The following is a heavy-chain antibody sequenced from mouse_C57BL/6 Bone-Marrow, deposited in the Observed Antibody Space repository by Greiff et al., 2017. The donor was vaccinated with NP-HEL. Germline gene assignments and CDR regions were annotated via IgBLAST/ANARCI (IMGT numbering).Heavy chain of an antibody. CDR3: ARIADGYLPWFAY. J-gene: IGHJ3*01. CDR1: GFSLSTFGMG. D-gene: IGHD2-3*01. V-gene: IGHV8-8*01. Sequence: ESGPGILQPSQTLSLTCSFSGFSLSTFGMGVGWIRQPSGKGLEWLAHIWWDDDKYYNPALKSPPTISKDTSKNQVFLKIANVDTADTATYYCARIADGYLPWFAYWGQGTLVTGSA. CDR2: IWWDDDK.